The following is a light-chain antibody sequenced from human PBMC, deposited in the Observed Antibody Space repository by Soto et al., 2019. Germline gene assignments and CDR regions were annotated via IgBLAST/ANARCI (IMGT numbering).Light chain of an antibody. CDR3: SSYAGSNRV. CDR2: EVS. J-gene: IGLJ1*01. V-gene: IGLV2-8*01. CDR1: SSDVGGYNY. Sequence: QSALAQPPSASGSPGQSVTISCTGTSSDVGGYNYVSWYQQHPGKAPKLMIYEVSKRPSGVPDRFSGSTSGNTDSLTVPGLQAEDEADYYCSSYAGSNRVFGTGTKVTVL.